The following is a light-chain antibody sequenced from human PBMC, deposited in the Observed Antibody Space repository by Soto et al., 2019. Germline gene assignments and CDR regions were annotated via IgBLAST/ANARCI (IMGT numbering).Light chain of an antibody. J-gene: IGKJ2*01. Sequence: VIWMTQSPSLLSVSIGDRVNISCRLSQAISSHLAWYQQRPGNAPHLLIYGSSSLYTGVPSRFSGSGSGTDFTLTVSGLQSEDFATYYCQQCYSFPFTFGQGTKVDIK. CDR1: QAISSH. V-gene: IGKV1D-8*01. CDR2: GSS. CDR3: QQCYSFPFT.